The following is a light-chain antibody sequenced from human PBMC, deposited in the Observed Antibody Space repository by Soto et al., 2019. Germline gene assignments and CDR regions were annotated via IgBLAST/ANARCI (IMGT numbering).Light chain of an antibody. J-gene: IGKJ1*01. V-gene: IGKV1D-12*01. CDR2: AAS. CDR3: QHYNSYSEA. Sequence: DIQMTQSPSSVSASVGDRVTITCRASQGLSSWLAWYQQKPGKAPKLLIYAASSLQSGVRSRFSGSGSGTDFTLTISSLQPEGFATYYCQHYNSYSEAFGQGTKVELK. CDR1: QGLSSW.